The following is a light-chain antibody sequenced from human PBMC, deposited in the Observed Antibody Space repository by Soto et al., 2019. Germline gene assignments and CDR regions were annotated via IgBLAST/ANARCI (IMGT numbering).Light chain of an antibody. J-gene: IGKJ2*01. Sequence: EIVLTQSPAALSLSPGERATLSSRASQSVTSYLAWYQQKPGQAPRLLIYDASNRATGIPARFSGSGSGTDFTLTINSLEPEDFAVYYCQQRSNWPLYTFGHGTKLEIK. CDR1: QSVTSY. CDR3: QQRSNWPLYT. CDR2: DAS. V-gene: IGKV3-11*01.